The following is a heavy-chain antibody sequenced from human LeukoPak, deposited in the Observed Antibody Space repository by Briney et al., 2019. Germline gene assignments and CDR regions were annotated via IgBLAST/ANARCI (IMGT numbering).Heavy chain of an antibody. V-gene: IGHV1-46*01. Sequence: ASVKVSCKVSGYTFTSYYMHWVRQAPGQGLEWMGIINPSGGSTSYAQKFQGRVTMTRDTSTSTVYMELSSLRSEDTAVYYCARDVAYYGGNSGTGFDYWGQGTLVTVSS. J-gene: IGHJ4*02. CDR1: GYTFTSYY. D-gene: IGHD4-23*01. CDR2: INPSGGST. CDR3: ARDVAYYGGNSGTGFDY.